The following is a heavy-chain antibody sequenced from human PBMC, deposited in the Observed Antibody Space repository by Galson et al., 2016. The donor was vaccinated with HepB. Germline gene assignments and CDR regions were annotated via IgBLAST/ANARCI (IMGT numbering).Heavy chain of an antibody. CDR1: GGSISSYY. D-gene: IGHD6-19*01. CDR2: IYYSGST. CDR3: ASWSLHTSSHGWSDAFDI. V-gene: IGHV4-59*01. Sequence: SETLSLTCTVSGGSISSYYWSWIRQPPGKGLKWIGYIYYSGSTNYNPSLKSRVTISIDTSKNQFSLKLSSVTAADTAVYYCASWSLHTSSHGWSDAFDIWGQGTLVTVSS. J-gene: IGHJ3*02.